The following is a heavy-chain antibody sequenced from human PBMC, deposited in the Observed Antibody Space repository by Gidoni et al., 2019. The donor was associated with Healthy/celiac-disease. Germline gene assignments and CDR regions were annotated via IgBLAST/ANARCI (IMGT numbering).Heavy chain of an antibody. D-gene: IGHD4-17*01. CDR3: AKDIDYGDYLNPVGFDY. CDR2: ISYDGSNK. V-gene: IGHV3-30*18. CDR1: GFTFSSYG. Sequence: QVQLVESGGGVVQPGRSLRLSCAASGFTFSSYGMHWVRQAPGKGLEWVAVISYDGSNKYYADSVKGRFTISRDNSKNTLYLQMNSLRAEDTAVYYCAKDIDYGDYLNPVGFDYWGQGTLVTVSS. J-gene: IGHJ4*02.